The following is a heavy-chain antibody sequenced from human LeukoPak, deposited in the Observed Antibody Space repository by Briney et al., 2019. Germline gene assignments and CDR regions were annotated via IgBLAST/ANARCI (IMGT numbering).Heavy chain of an antibody. V-gene: IGHV3-48*03. CDR3: ARGAPWVIDY. D-gene: IGHD1-26*01. Sequence: GGSLRLSCAASGFTLSVYEVNWVRQAPGEGVEWVAYICTSGSTTHYADSVKGRFPISRDNAKNSLFLQMNSLRAEDTAVYYCARGAPWVIDYWGQGTLVTASS. CDR2: ICTSGSTT. CDR1: GFTLSVYE. J-gene: IGHJ4*02.